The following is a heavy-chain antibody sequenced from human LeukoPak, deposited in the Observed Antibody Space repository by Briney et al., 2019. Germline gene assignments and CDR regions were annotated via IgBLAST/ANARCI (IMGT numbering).Heavy chain of an antibody. CDR3: AGDSSSQPTPY. CDR1: GYSISSGYY. Sequence: SSETLSLTCTVSGYSISSGYYWGWIRQPPGKGLEWIGSIYHSRSTYYNPSLKSRVTISVDTSKNQFSLKLSSVTAADTAVYYCAGDSSSQPTPYWGQGTLVTVSS. CDR2: IYHSRST. D-gene: IGHD6-13*01. V-gene: IGHV4-38-2*02. J-gene: IGHJ4*02.